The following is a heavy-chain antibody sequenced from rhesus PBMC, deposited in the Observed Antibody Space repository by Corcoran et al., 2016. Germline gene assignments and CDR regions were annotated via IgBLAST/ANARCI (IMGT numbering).Heavy chain of an antibody. CDR1: GFTFRSSA. Sequence: EVQLVESGGGLVQPGGSLRLSCAAFGFTFRSSALPWVRQASGKGLEWVGRIRSKSNNDETGYAASVKGRFTISRDDSKNTAYLQMNSLKTEDTAVYYCARDSGSYYVHYGLDSWGQGVVVTVSS. J-gene: IGHJ6*01. D-gene: IGHD3-16*01. CDR2: IRSKSNNDET. CDR3: ARDSGSYYVHYGLDS. V-gene: IGHV3-118*01.